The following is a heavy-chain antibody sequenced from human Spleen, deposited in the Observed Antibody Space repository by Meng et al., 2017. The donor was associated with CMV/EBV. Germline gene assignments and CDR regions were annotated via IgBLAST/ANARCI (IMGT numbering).Heavy chain of an antibody. CDR2: VSYDGRNT. J-gene: IGHJ4*02. CDR1: GITCSSDP. D-gene: IGHD6-19*01. Sequence: GITCSSDPRHWGRQAPGRGLEWVAVVSYDGRNTFYADSVKGRFTISRDNSNNTLYLQMNSLRSQDTAVYYCARDPESPFSSGWYGVCWGQGTLVTVSS. V-gene: IGHV3-30*04. CDR3: ARDPESPFSSGWYGVC.